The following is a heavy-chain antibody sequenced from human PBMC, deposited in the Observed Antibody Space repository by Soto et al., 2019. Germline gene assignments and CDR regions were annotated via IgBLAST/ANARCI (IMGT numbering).Heavy chain of an antibody. Sequence: SDTLSLTCTVCGGSISSSSYYWGWIRHPPGKGLEWIGSIYYSGSTYYNPSLKSRVTISVDTSKNQFSLKLSSVTAADTAVYYCARDRKDLIGYYYYGMDVWGQGTPVTVSS. D-gene: IGHD3-22*01. CDR1: GGSISSSSYY. CDR3: ARDRKDLIGYYYYGMDV. J-gene: IGHJ6*02. V-gene: IGHV4-39*07. CDR2: IYYSGST.